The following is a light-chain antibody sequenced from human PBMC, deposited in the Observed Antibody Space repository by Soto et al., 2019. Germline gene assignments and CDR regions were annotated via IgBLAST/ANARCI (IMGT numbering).Light chain of an antibody. CDR3: ASHASSNTVL. V-gene: IGLV2-14*01. CDR2: EVT. J-gene: IGLJ2*01. CDR1: SSDVGYSNY. Sequence: QPVLTQPPSASGTPGQRVTISCTGTSSDVGYSNYVSWFQHHPGKAPKLLIYEVTHRPSGVSDRFSGSKSGNTASLTISGLQAEDESDYYCASHASSNTVLFGGGTKLTVL.